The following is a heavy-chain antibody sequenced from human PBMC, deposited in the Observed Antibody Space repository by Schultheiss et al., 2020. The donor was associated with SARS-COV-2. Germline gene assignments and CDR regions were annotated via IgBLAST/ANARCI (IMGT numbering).Heavy chain of an antibody. V-gene: IGHV4-39*07. CDR3: ARGDILTGYSY. J-gene: IGHJ4*02. D-gene: IGHD3-9*01. CDR1: GGSISSYY. Sequence: SETLSLTCTVSGGSISSYYWGWIRQPPGKGLEWIGSIYYSGSTYYNPSLKSRVTISVDTSKNQFSLKLSSVTAADTAVYYCARGDILTGYSYWGQGTLVTVSS. CDR2: IYYSGST.